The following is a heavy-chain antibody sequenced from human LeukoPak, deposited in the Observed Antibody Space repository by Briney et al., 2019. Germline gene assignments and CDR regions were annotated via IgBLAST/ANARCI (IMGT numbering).Heavy chain of an antibody. D-gene: IGHD3-22*01. CDR2: ICSSSSYI. V-gene: IGHV3-21*01. CDR3: ARVLAYDSSGYRYFDY. Sequence: GGSLRLSCAASGFTFSSYSMNWVRQAPGKGLEWVSSICSSSSYIYYADSVKGRFTISRDNAKNSLYLQMNSLRAEDTAVYYCARVLAYDSSGYRYFDYWGQGTLVTVSS. CDR1: GFTFSSYS. J-gene: IGHJ4*02.